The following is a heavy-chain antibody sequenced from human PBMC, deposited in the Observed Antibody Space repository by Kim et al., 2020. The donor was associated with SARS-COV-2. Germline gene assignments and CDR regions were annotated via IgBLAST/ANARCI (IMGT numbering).Heavy chain of an antibody. V-gene: IGHV3-23*01. CDR3: AKDLRYSSGWYEGDY. D-gene: IGHD6-19*01. J-gene: IGHJ4*02. Sequence: DSGKGRFTIARDNSKNTLYLKMNSLRAEDTAVYYCAKDLRYSSGWYEGDYWGQGTLVTVSS.